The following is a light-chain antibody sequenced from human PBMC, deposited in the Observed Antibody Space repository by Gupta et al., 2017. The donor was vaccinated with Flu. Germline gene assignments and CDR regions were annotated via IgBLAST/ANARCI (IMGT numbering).Light chain of an antibody. J-gene: IGLJ2*01. CDR1: SSDVGSYNS. CDR3: SSLVINNNHLL. Sequence: SSDVGSYNSVSSYQQHPGEAPKRMIYYVSSRPSGVPDRFSGAKSGGSASLTVSGLQADDEADYYCSSLVINNNHLLFGGGTKLTVL. CDR2: YVS. V-gene: IGLV2-8*01.